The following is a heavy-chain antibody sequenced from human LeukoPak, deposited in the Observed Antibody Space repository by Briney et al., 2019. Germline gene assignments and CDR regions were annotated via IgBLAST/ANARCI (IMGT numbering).Heavy chain of an antibody. J-gene: IGHJ4*02. CDR2: IYYSGST. Sequence: PSETLSLTCTVSGGSISSSSYYWGWIRQPPGKGLEWIGSIYYSGSTYYNPSLKSRVTISVDTSKNQFSLKLSSVTAADTAVYYCARRVSMVRGVIIKVLTPGYFDYWGQGTLVTVSS. V-gene: IGHV4-39*01. CDR3: ARRVSMVRGVIIKVLTPGYFDY. D-gene: IGHD3-10*01. CDR1: GGSISSSSYY.